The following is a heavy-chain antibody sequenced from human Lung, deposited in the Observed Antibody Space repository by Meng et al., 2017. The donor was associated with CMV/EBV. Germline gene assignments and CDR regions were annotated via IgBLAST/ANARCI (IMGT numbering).Heavy chain of an antibody. Sequence: GGSXRLSCAASGFTFSSYSMNWVRQAPGKGLEWVSSISNSGAYIYYADSVKGRFSISRDNAQNSLYLHMNSLRAEDTAVYYCTRDVSPRSSAYFAIYYFYALDVXGQGXAVTVSS. CDR1: GFTFSSYS. CDR2: ISNSGAYI. V-gene: IGHV3-21*01. D-gene: IGHD2-21*01. CDR3: TRDVSPRSSAYFAIYYFYALDV. J-gene: IGHJ6*02.